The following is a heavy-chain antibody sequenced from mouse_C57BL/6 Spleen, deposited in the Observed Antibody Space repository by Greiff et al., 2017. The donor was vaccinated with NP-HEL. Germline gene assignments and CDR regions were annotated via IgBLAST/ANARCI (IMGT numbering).Heavy chain of an antibody. CDR3: AREAAGTSGGFFDY. J-gene: IGHJ2*01. Sequence: VQLQQSGPELVKPGASVKISCKASGYTFTDYYMNWVKQSHGKSLEWIGDINPNNGGTSYNQKFKGKATLTLDKSSSTAYMELRSLTSEDSAVYYCAREAAGTSGGFFDYWGQGTTLTVSS. CDR1: GYTFTDYY. V-gene: IGHV1-26*01. D-gene: IGHD4-1*01. CDR2: INPNNGGT.